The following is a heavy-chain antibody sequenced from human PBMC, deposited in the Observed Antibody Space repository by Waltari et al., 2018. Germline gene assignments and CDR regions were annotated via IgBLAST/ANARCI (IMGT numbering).Heavy chain of an antibody. J-gene: IGHJ3*02. CDR1: GCSLSSGSYY. D-gene: IGHD3-3*01. CDR3: ATVLRFLEWPLGAFDI. Sequence: QVQLQESGPGLVKPSQTLSLTCTVPGCSLSSGSYYWCWIRPPAGKGLEWIGDIYTSGSTNYNPSLKSRVTISVDTSKNQFSLKLSSVTAADTAVYYCATVLRFLEWPLGAFDIWGQGTMVTVSS. V-gene: IGHV4-61*09. CDR2: IYTSGST.